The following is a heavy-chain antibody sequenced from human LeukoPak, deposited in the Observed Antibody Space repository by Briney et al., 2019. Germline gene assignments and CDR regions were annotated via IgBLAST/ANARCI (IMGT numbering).Heavy chain of an antibody. J-gene: IGHJ4*02. V-gene: IGHV3-23*01. CDR3: ARETMVRGGNFDY. Sequence: GGSLRLSCAASGFTFSSYAMSWVRQAPGKGLEWVSAISGSGGSTYYADSVKGRFTISRDNSKNTLYLQMNSLRAEDTALYYCARETMVRGGNFDYWGQGTLVTVSS. CDR1: GFTFSSYA. CDR2: ISGSGGST. D-gene: IGHD3-10*01.